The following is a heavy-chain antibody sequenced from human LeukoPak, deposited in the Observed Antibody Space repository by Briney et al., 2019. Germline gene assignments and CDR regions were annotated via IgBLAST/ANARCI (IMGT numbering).Heavy chain of an antibody. Sequence: GGSLRLSCAASGFTFSSYAMHWVRQAPGKGLEWVAFISYDGSNKFYADSVKGRFTISRDNSKNTLYLQMNSLRAEDTAVYYCAREGGFCTNSVCYSYWYFDLWGRGTLVTVSP. J-gene: IGHJ2*01. CDR2: ISYDGSNK. V-gene: IGHV3-30-3*01. CDR3: AREGGFCTNSVCYSYWYFDL. D-gene: IGHD2-8*01. CDR1: GFTFSSYA.